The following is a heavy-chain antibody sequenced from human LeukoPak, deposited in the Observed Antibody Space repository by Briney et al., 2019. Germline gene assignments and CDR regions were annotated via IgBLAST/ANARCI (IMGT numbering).Heavy chain of an antibody. CDR3: ARSVWFGEFLGWSMDV. CDR1: GYSFTGYY. CDR2: MHPSSGSS. J-gene: IGHJ6*04. Sequence: ASVKVSCKTWGYSFTGYYMHWVRQAPGQGLEWMGLMHPSSGSSTYAQKFQGRVTMTRDTSISTAYMELSRLRSDDTAVYYCARSVWFGEFLGWSMDVWGKGTTVTVSS. D-gene: IGHD3-10*01. V-gene: IGHV1-2*02.